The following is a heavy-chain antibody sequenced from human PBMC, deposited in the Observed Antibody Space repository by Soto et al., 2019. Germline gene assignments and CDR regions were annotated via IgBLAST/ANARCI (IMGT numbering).Heavy chain of an antibody. CDR2: ISASGGTT. D-gene: IGHD5-12*01. J-gene: IGHJ4*02. V-gene: IGHV3-23*01. CDR1: GFTFSSYA. CDR3: HGYGY. Sequence: PGGSLRLSCTASGFTFSSYAMNWVRQAPGEGLELVSAISASGGTTYYADSVKGRFIISRDISKNTLYLQMNILRAEDTAVYYCHGYGYWGQGTLVTVSS.